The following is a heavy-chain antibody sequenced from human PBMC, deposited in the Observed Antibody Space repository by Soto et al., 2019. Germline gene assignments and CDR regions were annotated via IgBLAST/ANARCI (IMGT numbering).Heavy chain of an antibody. J-gene: IGHJ5*02. CDR3: AAIPLTSGVVSGRFDP. CDR2: ISHRGST. V-gene: IGHV4-4*02. D-gene: IGHD3-3*01. CDR1: GGSISSDKW. Sequence: QVHLQESGPGLVKPSGTLALTCAVSGGSISSDKWWTWVRQPPGKGLEWIGGISHRGSTNYSPSFKSRLSLSVDTTKTQFSLRLTSVTAADTAVYYCAAIPLTSGVVSGRFDPWGQGIMVTVSS.